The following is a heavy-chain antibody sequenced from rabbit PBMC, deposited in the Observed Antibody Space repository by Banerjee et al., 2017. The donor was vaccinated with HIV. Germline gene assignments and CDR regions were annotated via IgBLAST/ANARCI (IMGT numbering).Heavy chain of an antibody. CDR1: GIDFSSYYY. J-gene: IGHJ4*01. CDR3: ARGAGYGGDGEGYYFNL. D-gene: IGHD5-1*01. V-gene: IGHV1S40*01. CDR2: IYTSSGST. Sequence: QSLEESGGDLVKPGASLTLTCKASGIDFSSYYYMCWVRQAPGKGLEWIACIYTSSGSTWYASWAKGRFTITKTSSTTVTLQMTSLTAADTATYFCARGAGYGGDGEGYYFNLWGPGTLVTVS.